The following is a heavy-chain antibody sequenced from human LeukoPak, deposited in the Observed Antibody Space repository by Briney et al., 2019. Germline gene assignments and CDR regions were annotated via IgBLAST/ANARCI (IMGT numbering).Heavy chain of an antibody. J-gene: IGHJ6*03. D-gene: IGHD1-26*01. V-gene: IGHV3-23*01. CDR3: ANHVGVTTHYYYYMDV. CDR2: ITGGDGST. CDR1: GFTFSSYA. Sequence: GGSLRLSCVASGFTFSSYAMSWVRQAPGKGLEWVSGITGGDGSTYYADSVKGRFTISRDNAKNTLYLQMNSLRVEDTAVYYCANHVGVTTHYYYYMDVWGKGTTVTVSS.